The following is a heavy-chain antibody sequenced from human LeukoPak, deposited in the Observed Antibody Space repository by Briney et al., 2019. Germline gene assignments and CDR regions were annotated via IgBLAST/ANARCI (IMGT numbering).Heavy chain of an antibody. CDR3: ARDYYDSSGYFDN. CDR2: IKQDGSEK. V-gene: IGHV3-7*01. CDR1: GFTFSSYW. J-gene: IGHJ4*02. D-gene: IGHD3-22*01. Sequence: GGSLRLSCAASGFTFSSYWMSWVRQAPGKGLEWVANIKQDGSEKYYVDSVKGRFTISRDNAKNSLYLQMNSLRAEDTAVYYCARDYYDSSGYFDNWGQGTLVTVSS.